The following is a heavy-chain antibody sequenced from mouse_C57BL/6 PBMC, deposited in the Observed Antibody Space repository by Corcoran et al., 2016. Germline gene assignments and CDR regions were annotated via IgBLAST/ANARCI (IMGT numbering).Heavy chain of an antibody. CDR1: GYTFTTYG. J-gene: IGHJ2*01. Sequence: QIQLVQSGTELKKPGETVKISCKASGYTFTTYGMSWGKQAAGKGLKWMGWINTYSGVPTYADDFKGRFAFSLETSASTAYLRINNLKNEDTATYFCARWGTTALDYWGQGTTLTVSS. V-gene: IGHV9-3*01. D-gene: IGHD1-2*01. CDR2: INTYSGVP. CDR3: ARWGTTALDY.